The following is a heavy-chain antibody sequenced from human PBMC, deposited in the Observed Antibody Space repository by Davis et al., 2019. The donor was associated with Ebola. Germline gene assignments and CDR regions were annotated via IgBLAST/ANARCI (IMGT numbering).Heavy chain of an antibody. CDR1: GYTFIKYA. V-gene: IGHV1-3*01. CDR3: ARDDSSSWYTNNWFDP. Sequence: ASVKVSCKASGYTFIKYAIHWVRQAPGQRPEWMGWINAGNGNTKYSQKFQGRVTITRDTSASTAYMELSSLRSEDTAVYYCARDDSSSWYTNNWFDPWGQGTLVTVSP. J-gene: IGHJ5*02. CDR2: INAGNGNT. D-gene: IGHD6-13*01.